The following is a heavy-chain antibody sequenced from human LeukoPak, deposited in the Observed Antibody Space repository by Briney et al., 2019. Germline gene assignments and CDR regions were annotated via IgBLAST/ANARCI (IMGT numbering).Heavy chain of an antibody. Sequence: GGSLRLSCAASGFTFSSYAMHWVRQAPGKGLEWVAVISYDGSNKYYADSVKGRFTISRDNSKNTLYLQMNSLRAEDTAVYYCARDLDGSGGSDYWGQGTLVTVSS. CDR2: ISYDGSNK. D-gene: IGHD3-10*01. CDR3: ARDLDGSGGSDY. J-gene: IGHJ4*02. CDR1: GFTFSSYA. V-gene: IGHV3-30*04.